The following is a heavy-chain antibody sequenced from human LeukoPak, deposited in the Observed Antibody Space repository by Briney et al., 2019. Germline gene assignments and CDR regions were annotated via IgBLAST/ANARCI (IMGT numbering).Heavy chain of an antibody. CDR1: GSTVSIGC. CDR2: ITSNGDTT. J-gene: IGHJ4*02. CDR3: LKDLLSTGDI. Sequence: TGGSQTPAYPLSGSTVSIGCMRWVRQAPGKGLEYVSSITSNGDTTYYADSVKGRFTISRDNTKNTLYLQMSSLRAEDTAVYYCLKDLLSTGDIWVQGTLVTVSS. D-gene: IGHD2-8*02. V-gene: IGHV3-64D*06.